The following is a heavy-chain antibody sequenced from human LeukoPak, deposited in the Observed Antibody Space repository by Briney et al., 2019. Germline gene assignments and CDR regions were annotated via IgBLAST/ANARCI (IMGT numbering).Heavy chain of an antibody. CDR3: ARDGGSGWYNY. Sequence: SETLSLTCNVSGGSISSTSYYWGWIRQPPGKGLEWLGNIYYTGTTYYNPSLKSRVTISVDTSNNQFSLRLSSVTAADTAVYYCARDGGSGWYNYWGQGTLVTVSS. CDR1: GGSISSTSYY. V-gene: IGHV4-39*07. CDR2: IYYTGTT. D-gene: IGHD6-19*01. J-gene: IGHJ4*02.